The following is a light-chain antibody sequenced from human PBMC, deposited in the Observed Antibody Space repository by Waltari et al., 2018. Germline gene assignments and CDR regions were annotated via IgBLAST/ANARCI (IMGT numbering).Light chain of an antibody. Sequence: EIVLTQSPGTLSMSPGQRATLSCLASQTINIDFLAWYQQRPDQAPRLLIYSASRRVSGIPDRFSGSGTGTDFTLTISRLEPEDFAVYYCQQYGASPYTFGQGTKVEIK. CDR3: QQYGASPYT. J-gene: IGKJ1*01. CDR2: SAS. CDR1: QTINIDF. V-gene: IGKV3-20*01.